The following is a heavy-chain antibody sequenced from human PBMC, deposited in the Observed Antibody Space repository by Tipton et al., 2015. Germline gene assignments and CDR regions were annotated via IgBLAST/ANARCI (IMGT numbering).Heavy chain of an antibody. D-gene: IGHD4-17*01. Sequence: TLSLTCAVSAYSISTDYYWVWIRQPPGKGLEWIGAISHSGKTYSNPSLKSRVTISVDTSKNQFSLKLSSVTAADTAVYYCARLDTVTTELDYWGQGTLVTVSS. CDR3: ARLDTVTTELDY. J-gene: IGHJ4*02. V-gene: IGHV4-38-2*01. CDR1: AYSISTDYY. CDR2: ISHSGKT.